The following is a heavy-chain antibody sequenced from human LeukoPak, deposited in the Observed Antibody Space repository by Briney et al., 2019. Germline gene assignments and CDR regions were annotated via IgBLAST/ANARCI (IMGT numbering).Heavy chain of an antibody. J-gene: IGHJ6*02. CDR1: GYTFTGYY. V-gene: IGHV1-2*02. D-gene: IGHD3-10*01. Sequence: ASVKVSCKASGYTFTGYYLHWMRQAPGQGLEWMGWINPNSGDTNYAQKLQGRVTMTTDTSTSTAYMELRSLRSDDTAVYYCARDLYYYGSGSCMDVWGQGTTVTVSS. CDR2: INPNSGDT. CDR3: ARDLYYYGSGSCMDV.